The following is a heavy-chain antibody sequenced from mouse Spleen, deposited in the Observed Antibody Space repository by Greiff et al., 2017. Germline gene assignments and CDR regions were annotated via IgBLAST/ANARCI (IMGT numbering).Heavy chain of an antibody. V-gene: IGHV1-72*01. J-gene: IGHJ2*01. D-gene: IGHD1-1*01. CDR2: IDPNSGGT. Sequence: QVQLKQPGAELVKPGASVKLSCKASGYTFTSYWMHWVKQRPGRGLEWIGRIDPNSGGTKYNEKFKSKATLTVDKPSSTAYMQLSSLTSEDSAVYYCAREDYYDGSSDYWGQGTTLTVSS. CDR3: AREDYYDGSSDY. CDR1: GYTFTSYW.